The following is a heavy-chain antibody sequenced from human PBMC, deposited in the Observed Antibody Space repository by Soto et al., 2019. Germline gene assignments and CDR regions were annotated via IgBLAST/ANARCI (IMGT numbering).Heavy chain of an antibody. CDR2: IYHSGST. V-gene: IGHV4-4*02. CDR3: ATKQSYCTNGLCSRGTFNY. D-gene: IGHD2-8*01. Sequence: QVQLQESGLGLVKPSGTLSLTCAVSGGSISSSNWWSWVRQPPGKGLEWIGEIYHSGSTNYNPSLKSRVTISVDKSKNQFSLKLSSVTAADTAVYYCATKQSYCTNGLCSRGTFNYWGQGTLVTVSS. CDR1: GGSISSSNW. J-gene: IGHJ4*02.